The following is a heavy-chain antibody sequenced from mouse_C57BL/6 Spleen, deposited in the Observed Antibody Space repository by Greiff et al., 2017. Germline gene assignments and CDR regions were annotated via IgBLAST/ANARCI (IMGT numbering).Heavy chain of an antibody. Sequence: QVQLQQSGAELVKPGASVKLSCTASGYTFTSYWMHWVKPRPGQGLEWIGLIHPMSGSTNYNEKFTNKATLTVDKSSSTSYMQLSSLTSEDSAVYYGANSCYEYDGYDMDYWGQGTSVTVSS. D-gene: IGHD2-4*01. CDR3: ANSCYEYDGYDMDY. CDR2: IHPMSGST. J-gene: IGHJ4*01. V-gene: IGHV1-64*01. CDR1: GYTFTSYW.